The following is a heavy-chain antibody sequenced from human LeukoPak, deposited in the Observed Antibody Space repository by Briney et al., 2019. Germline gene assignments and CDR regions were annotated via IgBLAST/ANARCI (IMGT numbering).Heavy chain of an antibody. J-gene: IGHJ6*02. V-gene: IGHV1-18*01. Sequence: ASVTVSCKASGYTFTSYGSSWVRQAPGQGLEWMGWIGAYNGNTNYAQKLQGRVTMTTDTSTSTAYMELRSLRSDDTAVYYCARGAHVLRFLEWLSSYGMDVWGQGTTVTVSS. CDR3: ARGAHVLRFLEWLSSYGMDV. D-gene: IGHD3-3*01. CDR1: GYTFTSYG. CDR2: IGAYNGNT.